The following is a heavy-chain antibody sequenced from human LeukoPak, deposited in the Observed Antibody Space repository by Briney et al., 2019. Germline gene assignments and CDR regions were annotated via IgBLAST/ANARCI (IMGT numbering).Heavy chain of an antibody. D-gene: IGHD2-2*01. Sequence: PGGSLRLSCAASGFTFSSYWMSWVRQAPGKGREWVANIKQDGSEKYYVDSVRGRFTISRDNAKNSLYLQMNSLRAEDTAVYYCARVVVVPAAIVYYFDYWGQGTLVTVSS. CDR3: ARVVVVPAAIVYYFDY. J-gene: IGHJ4*02. CDR2: IKQDGSEK. V-gene: IGHV3-7*01. CDR1: GFTFSSYW.